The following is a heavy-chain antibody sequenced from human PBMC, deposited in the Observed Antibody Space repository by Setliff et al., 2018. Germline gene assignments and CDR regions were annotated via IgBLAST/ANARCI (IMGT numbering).Heavy chain of an antibody. CDR2: INPSGGST. CDR3: ARARHFGMDV. J-gene: IGHJ6*02. V-gene: IGHV1-46*01. CDR1: GYTFTSYY. Sequence: GASVKVSCKASGYTFTSYYIHWVRQAPGQGLEWMGIINPSGGSTSYAQKFQGRLTLTRDTSIRTTYMELATLRSDDTAGYYCARARHFGMDVWGQGTTVTVSS.